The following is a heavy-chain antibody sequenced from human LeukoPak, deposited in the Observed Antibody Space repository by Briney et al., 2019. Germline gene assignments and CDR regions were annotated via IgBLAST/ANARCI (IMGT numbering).Heavy chain of an antibody. Sequence: GASVKISCEASGYTFTDYYIHWVRQAPGQGLEWVGWINPASGGTNYARKFQGRVTMTRDTSIGTAYMELSRLRSDDTAVFYCAKDRDRGALYLIAHYWGQGTLVTVSS. V-gene: IGHV1-2*02. CDR3: AKDRDRGALYLIAHY. J-gene: IGHJ4*02. D-gene: IGHD3-16*02. CDR1: GYTFTDYY. CDR2: INPASGGT.